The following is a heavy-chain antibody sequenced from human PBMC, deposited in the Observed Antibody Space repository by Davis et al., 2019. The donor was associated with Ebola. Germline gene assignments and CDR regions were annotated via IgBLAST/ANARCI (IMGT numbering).Heavy chain of an antibody. Sequence: ASVKVSCKASGYTFTSYGISWVRQAPGQGLEWMGWISADNGNTNYAQKLQDRVTMTTDTSTTTAYMEVGSLRSDDTAVYYCARLCSSSCPNDYWGQGTLVTVSS. CDR3: ARLCSSSCPNDY. D-gene: IGHD6-13*01. V-gene: IGHV1-18*01. J-gene: IGHJ4*02. CDR2: ISADNGNT. CDR1: GYTFTSYG.